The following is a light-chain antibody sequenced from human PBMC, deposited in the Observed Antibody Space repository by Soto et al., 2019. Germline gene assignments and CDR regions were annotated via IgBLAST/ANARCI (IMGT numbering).Light chain of an antibody. CDR2: SNN. CDR1: SSNIGSNT. J-gene: IGLJ2*01. CDR3: AAWDDSLNGPV. V-gene: IGLV1-44*01. Sequence: QSVLTQPPSASGTPGQKVTISCSGSSSNIGSNTVNWYQQLPGTAPKVLIYSNNQRPSGVPDRFSGSKSGTSASLAISGLLSEDEADFYCAAWDDSLNGPVFGGGTQLTVL.